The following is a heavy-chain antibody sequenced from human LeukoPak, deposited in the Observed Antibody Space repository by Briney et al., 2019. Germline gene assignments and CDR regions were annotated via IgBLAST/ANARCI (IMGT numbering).Heavy chain of an antibody. CDR1: GFTFA. D-gene: IGHD3-10*01. Sequence: GGSLRLSCAASGFTFAMSWVRQAPGKGLEWVSTISGSGAYTYYADSVKGRFTISRDNSKNTLYLQMNSLRAEDTAVYYCAKYFASGSYYKLPHWGQGTLVTVSS. CDR3: AKYFASGSYYKLPH. V-gene: IGHV3-23*01. CDR2: ISGSGAYT. J-gene: IGHJ1*01.